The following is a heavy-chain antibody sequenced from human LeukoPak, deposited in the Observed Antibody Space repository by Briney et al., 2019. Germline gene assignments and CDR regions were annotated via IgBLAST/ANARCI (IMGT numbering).Heavy chain of an antibody. D-gene: IGHD3-3*01. CDR1: GFTFSSYA. V-gene: IGHV3-23*01. J-gene: IGHJ3*02. Sequence: GGSLRLSCAASGFTFSSYAMGWVRQAPGKGLEWVSGISGSDGSTNYADSVKGRFTISRDNSKNTLYLQMNSLRAEDTALYYCAKSRLSGINDAFDIWGQGTMVTVSS. CDR2: ISGSDGST. CDR3: AKSRLSGINDAFDI.